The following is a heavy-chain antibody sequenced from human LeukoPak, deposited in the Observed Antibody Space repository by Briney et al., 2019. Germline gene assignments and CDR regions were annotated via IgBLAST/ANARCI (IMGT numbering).Heavy chain of an antibody. D-gene: IGHD3-9*01. CDR2: IYYSGST. Sequence: PSETLSLTCTVSDGSISSGGYYWSWIRQPPGKGLEWIGYIYYSGSTYYNPSLKSRVTISVDTSKNQFSLKLSSVTAADTAVYYCARAPTYLRYFDWLLWAFDIWGQGTMVTVSS. V-gene: IGHV4-30-4*01. J-gene: IGHJ3*02. CDR3: ARAPTYLRYFDWLLWAFDI. CDR1: DGSISSGGYY.